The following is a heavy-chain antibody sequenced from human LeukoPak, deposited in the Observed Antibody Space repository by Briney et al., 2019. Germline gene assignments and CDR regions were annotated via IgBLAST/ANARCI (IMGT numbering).Heavy chain of an antibody. CDR2: ITSSSSYI. J-gene: IGHJ4*02. CDR3: AIRKSGNAIDY. Sequence: GGSLRLSCAASGFTFSSYSMSWVRQAPGKGLEWVSSITSSSSYIYYADSVKGRFTISRDNSKNTLYLLMNSLRAEDTAIYYCAIRKSGNAIDYWGQGTLVTVSS. V-gene: IGHV3-21*01. CDR1: GFTFSSYS. D-gene: IGHD5-12*01.